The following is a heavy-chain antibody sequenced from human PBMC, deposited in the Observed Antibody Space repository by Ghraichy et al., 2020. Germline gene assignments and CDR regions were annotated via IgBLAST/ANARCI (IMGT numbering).Heavy chain of an antibody. CDR2: INHSGST. V-gene: IGHV4-34*01. J-gene: IGHJ4*02. CDR1: GGSFSGYY. D-gene: IGHD3-9*01. Sequence: SQTLSRTCAVYGGSFSGYYWSWIRQPPGKGLEWIGEINHSGSTNYNPSLKSRVTISVDTSKNQFSLRLSSVTAADTAVYYCARGRIRYFDWLLRGGSSWQNNWGQGTLVTVSS. CDR3: ARGRIRYFDWLLRGGSSWQNN.